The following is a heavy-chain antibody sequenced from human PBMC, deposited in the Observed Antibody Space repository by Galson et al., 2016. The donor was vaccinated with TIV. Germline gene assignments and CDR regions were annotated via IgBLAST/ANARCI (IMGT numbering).Heavy chain of an antibody. D-gene: IGHD3-22*01. CDR1: GFTFSIFA. CDR2: ISGGGGST. CDR3: TKVHSSGFSYYYVLDV. Sequence: GFTFSIFAMTCVRQAPGMGLEWVSAISGGGGSTYYADSVKGRFTVSRDNSKNTVFLQMNSLRAEDTAVYYCTKVHSSGFSYYYVLDVWGQGTTVTVSS. J-gene: IGHJ6*02. V-gene: IGHV3-23*01.